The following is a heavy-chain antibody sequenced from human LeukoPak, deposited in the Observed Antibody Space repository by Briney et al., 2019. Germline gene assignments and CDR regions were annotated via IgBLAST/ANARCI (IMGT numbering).Heavy chain of an antibody. J-gene: IGHJ6*02. D-gene: IGHD1-1*01. CDR2: ISTSGSKI. Sequence: GGSLRLSCAASGFTFSSYEMNWVRQAPGKGLEWVSYISTSGSKIYYADSVEGRFTISRDSARNSLYLQMNSLRVEDTAVYYCAREQLKPTTPRDGMDVWGQGTTVTVSS. CDR3: AREQLKPTTPRDGMDV. CDR1: GFTFSSYE. V-gene: IGHV3-48*03.